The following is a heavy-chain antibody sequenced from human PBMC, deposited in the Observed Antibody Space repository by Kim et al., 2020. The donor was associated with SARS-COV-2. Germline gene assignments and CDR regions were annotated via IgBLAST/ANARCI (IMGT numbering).Heavy chain of an antibody. D-gene: IGHD3-16*01. Sequence: SETLSLTCTVSGGSISSYYWSWIRQPPGKGLEWIGYIYYSGSTNYNPSLKSRVTISVDTSKNQFSLKLSSVTAADTAVYYCASRERWGAFDYWGQGTLVTVSS. V-gene: IGHV4-59*13. CDR2: IYYSGST. CDR1: GGSISSYY. CDR3: ASRERWGAFDY. J-gene: IGHJ4*02.